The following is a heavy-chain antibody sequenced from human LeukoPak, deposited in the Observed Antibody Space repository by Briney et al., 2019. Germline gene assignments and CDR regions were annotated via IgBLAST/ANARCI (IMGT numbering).Heavy chain of an antibody. CDR1: DYSISSSYY. V-gene: IGHV4-38-2*02. CDR2: IYHSGST. CDR3: ARVSGRFTWYFDL. J-gene: IGHJ2*01. Sequence: SETLSLTCTASDYSISSSYYWGWIRQPPGQGLEWFGIIYHSGSTYYNPSLKSRVTISVDTSKNQFSLKLSSVTAAGTAVYYCARVSGRFTWYFDLWGRGTLVTVSS.